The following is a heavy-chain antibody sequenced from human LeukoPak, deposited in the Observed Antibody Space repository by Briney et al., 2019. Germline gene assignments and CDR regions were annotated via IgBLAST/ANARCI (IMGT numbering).Heavy chain of an antibody. CDR2: ISGSGGST. D-gene: IGHD4-11*01. V-gene: IGHV3-23*01. CDR1: GFTFSSYA. J-gene: IGHJ6*02. CDR3: ATLPTTEYYYYGMDV. Sequence: GGSLRLSCAASGFTFSSYAMSWVRQAPGKELEWVSAISGSGGSTYYADSVKGRFTISRDNSKNTLYLQMNSPRAEDTAVYYCATLPTTEYYYYGMDVWGQGTTVTVSS.